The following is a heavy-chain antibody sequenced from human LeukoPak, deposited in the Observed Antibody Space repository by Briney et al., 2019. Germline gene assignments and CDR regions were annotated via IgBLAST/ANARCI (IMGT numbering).Heavy chain of an antibody. V-gene: IGHV4-39*01. CDR1: GGSISSSSYY. CDR3: ARLTEMATMTN. D-gene: IGHD5-24*01. J-gene: IGHJ4*02. CDR2: IYYSGST. Sequence: SETLSLTCTVSGGSISSSSYYWGWIRQPPGKGLEWIGSIYYSGSTYYNPSLKSRVTISVDTSKNQFSLKLSSVTAADTAVYYCARLTEMATMTNWGQGTLVTVSS.